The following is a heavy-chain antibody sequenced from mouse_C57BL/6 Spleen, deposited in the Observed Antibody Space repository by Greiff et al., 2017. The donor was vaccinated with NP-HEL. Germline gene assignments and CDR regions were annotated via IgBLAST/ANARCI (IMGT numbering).Heavy chain of an antibody. V-gene: IGHV1-55*01. J-gene: IGHJ4*01. CDR2: IYPGSGSI. CDR3: ARDSSGYVRAMDY. CDR1: GYTFTSYW. Sequence: VKLQQPGAELVKPGASVKMSCKASGYTFTSYWITWVKQRPGQGLEWIGDIYPGSGSINYNEKFKSKATLTVDTSSSTAYMQLSSLTSEDSAVYYCARDSSGYVRAMDYWGQGTSVTVSS. D-gene: IGHD3-2*02.